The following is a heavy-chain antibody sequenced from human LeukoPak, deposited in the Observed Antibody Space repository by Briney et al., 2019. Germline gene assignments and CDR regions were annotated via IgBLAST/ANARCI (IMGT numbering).Heavy chain of an antibody. CDR3: ARGCRRGYSSSWHLDY. D-gene: IGHD6-13*01. Sequence: PSETLSLTCAVYGGSFSGYYWSWIRQPPGKGLEWIGEINHSGSTNYNPSLKSRVTISVDTSKNQFSLKLSSVTAADTAVYYCARGCRRGYSSSWHLDYWGQGTLVTVSS. V-gene: IGHV4-34*01. CDR2: INHSGST. J-gene: IGHJ4*02. CDR1: GGSFSGYY.